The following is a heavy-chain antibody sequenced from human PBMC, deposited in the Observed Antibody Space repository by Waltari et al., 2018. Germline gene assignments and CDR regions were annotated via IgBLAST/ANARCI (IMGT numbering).Heavy chain of an antibody. CDR3: ARRLGSSWGLDY. V-gene: IGHV1-2*02. CDR1: GYTFTGYY. D-gene: IGHD6-13*01. CDR2: INPNSGGT. J-gene: IGHJ4*02. Sequence: QVQLGQSGAEGKKPGASVKVSCKASGYTFTGYYLHWVRQAPGQGLEWMGWINPNSGGTNYAQRFQGRVTMTRDTSISTAYMELSRLRSDDTAVYYCARRLGSSWGLDYWGQGTLVTVSS.